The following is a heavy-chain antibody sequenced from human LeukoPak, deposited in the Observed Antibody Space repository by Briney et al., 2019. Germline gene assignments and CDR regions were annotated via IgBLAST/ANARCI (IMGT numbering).Heavy chain of an antibody. CDR1: GFTFSDYY. Sequence: GGSLRLSCAASGFTFSDYYMSWIRQAPGKGLEWVSYISSASTTIDYADSVKGRFTISRDNAKNALYLQMNSLGAEDTAIYYCARSTYTTATTWYYFDLWGQGTLVTVSS. CDR3: ARSTYTTATTWYYFDL. V-gene: IGHV3-11*01. J-gene: IGHJ4*02. D-gene: IGHD4-17*01. CDR2: ISSASTTI.